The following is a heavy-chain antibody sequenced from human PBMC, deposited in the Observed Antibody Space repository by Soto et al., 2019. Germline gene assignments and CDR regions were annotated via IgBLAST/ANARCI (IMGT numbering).Heavy chain of an antibody. CDR3: ARASGVYCGGSNCYNKYFDY. V-gene: IGHV3-33*01. J-gene: IGHJ4*02. CDR2: IWYDGSNE. D-gene: IGHD2-15*01. CDR1: AFTFSNYG. Sequence: GGSLRLSCTASAFTFSNYGMHWVRQAPGKGLEWVAVIWYDGSNEYYADSVKGRFTISRDNSKKTLYLQMNNLRAEDTAVYYCARASGVYCGGSNCYNKYFDYWGQGTLVTVSS.